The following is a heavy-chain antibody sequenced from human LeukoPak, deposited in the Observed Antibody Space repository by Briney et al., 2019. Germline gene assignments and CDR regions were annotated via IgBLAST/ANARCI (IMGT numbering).Heavy chain of an antibody. Sequence: PGGSLRLSCAASGFTFSNYAMAWVRQAPGKGLEWVSAITGSGDNTYHADSVKGRFTISRDNSKNTVYLQMNSLRAEDTAVYYCAKRNSRSGFDYWGQGTLVTVSS. CDR2: ITGSGDNT. CDR1: GFTFSNYA. D-gene: IGHD6-13*01. V-gene: IGHV3-23*01. J-gene: IGHJ4*02. CDR3: AKRNSRSGFDY.